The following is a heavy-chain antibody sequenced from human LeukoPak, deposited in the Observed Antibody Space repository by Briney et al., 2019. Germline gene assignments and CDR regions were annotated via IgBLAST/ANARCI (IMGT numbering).Heavy chain of an antibody. CDR1: GFTFTSYV. Sequence: GGSLRLSCAASGFTFTSYVMSWVRQAPGKGLEWVSTISGSGVSVYCADPVKGRFTISRDNSKNTLYLQMNSLRGEDTAVYYCAKDRANSYAFDIWGQGTMVTVSS. J-gene: IGHJ3*02. CDR2: ISGSGVSV. CDR3: AKDRANSYAFDI. V-gene: IGHV3-23*01. D-gene: IGHD4/OR15-4a*01.